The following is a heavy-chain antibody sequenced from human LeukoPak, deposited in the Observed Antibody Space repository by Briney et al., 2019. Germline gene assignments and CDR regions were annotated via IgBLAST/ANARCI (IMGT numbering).Heavy chain of an antibody. CDR2: TYYRSKWYN. V-gene: IGHV6-1*01. Sequence: SQTLSLTCAISGDTVSSNSAAWNWIRQSPSRGLEWLGRTYYRSKWYNDYAESVRSRITINPDTSKNQFSLQLNSVTPEDTAVYYCAREEAGTYGFQYWGQGTLVTVPS. CDR3: AREEAGTYGFQY. CDR1: GDTVSSNSAA. J-gene: IGHJ4*02. D-gene: IGHD3-10*01.